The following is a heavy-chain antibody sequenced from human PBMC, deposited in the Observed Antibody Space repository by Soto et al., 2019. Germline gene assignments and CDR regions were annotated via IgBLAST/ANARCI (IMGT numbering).Heavy chain of an antibody. CDR3: ARDPYYYDSSGYSDY. V-gene: IGHV3-53*01. Sequence: GGSLRVSCAASGFTVSSNYMSWVRQAPGKGLEWVSVIYSGGSTYYADSVKGRFTISRDNSKNTLYLQMNSLRAEDTAVYYCARDPYYYDSSGYSDYWGQGTLVTVSS. CDR1: GFTVSSNY. D-gene: IGHD3-22*01. CDR2: IYSGGST. J-gene: IGHJ4*02.